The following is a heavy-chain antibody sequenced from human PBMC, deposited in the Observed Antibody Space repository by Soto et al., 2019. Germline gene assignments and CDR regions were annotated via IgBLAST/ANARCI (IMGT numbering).Heavy chain of an antibody. CDR2: INHSGST. J-gene: IGHJ3*02. CDR1: GGSFSGYY. CDR3: ARYGQCSGGSCYSLYTFDI. V-gene: IGHV4-34*01. Sequence: SETLSLTCAVYGGSFSGYYWSWIRQPPGKGLEWIGEINHSGSTNYNPSLKSRVTISVDTSKNQFSLKLSSVTAADTAVYYCARYGQCSGGSCYSLYTFDIWGQGTMVTVSS. D-gene: IGHD2-15*01.